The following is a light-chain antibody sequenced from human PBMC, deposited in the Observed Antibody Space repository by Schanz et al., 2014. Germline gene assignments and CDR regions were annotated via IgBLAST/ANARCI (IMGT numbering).Light chain of an antibody. CDR1: QSISSW. CDR3: QQYVNLPPYT. V-gene: IGKV1-5*01. J-gene: IGKJ2*01. Sequence: DIQMTQSPSTLSASVGDRVTITCRASQSISSWLAWYQQKPGKAPKLLIYAASSMQSGVPSRFSGSGSGTDFTLTISSLQPEDIATYYCQQYVNLPPYTFGQGTKLEMK. CDR2: AAS.